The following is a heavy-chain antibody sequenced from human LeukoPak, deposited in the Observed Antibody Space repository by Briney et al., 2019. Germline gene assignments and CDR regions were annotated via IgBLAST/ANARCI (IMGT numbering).Heavy chain of an antibody. CDR3: ARMLPWVGGFDF. V-gene: IGHV4-28*06. Sequence: PSDTLSLTCAVSGYSISNSDWWGWIRQPPGRGLEWLGYIYYTGSPNYNPSLKSRLTMSIDTSKNQFSLNLSSVTALDTAVYYCARMLPWVGGFDFWAQGTLVTVSS. D-gene: IGHD3-16*01. J-gene: IGHJ4*02. CDR1: GYSISNSDW. CDR2: IYYTGSP.